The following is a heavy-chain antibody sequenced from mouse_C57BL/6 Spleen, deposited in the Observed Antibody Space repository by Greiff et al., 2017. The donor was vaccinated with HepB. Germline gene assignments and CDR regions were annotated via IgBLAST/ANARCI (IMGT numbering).Heavy chain of an antibody. V-gene: IGHV5-15*04. CDR3: ARRLGRDWYFDV. D-gene: IGHD4-1*01. CDR1: GFTFSDYG. CDR2: ISNLAYSI. Sequence: DVMLVESGGGLVQPGGSLKLSCAASGFTFSDYGMAWVRQAPRKGPEWVAFISNLAYSIYYADTVTGRFTISRENAKNTLYLEMSSLRSEDTAMYYCARRLGRDWYFDVWGTGTTVTVSS. J-gene: IGHJ1*03.